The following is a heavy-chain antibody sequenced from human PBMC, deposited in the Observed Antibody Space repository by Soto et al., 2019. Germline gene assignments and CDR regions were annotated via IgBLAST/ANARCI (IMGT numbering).Heavy chain of an antibody. Sequence: GASVKVSCKASGYTFTSYGISWVRQAPGQGLEWMGWISAYNGNTNYAQKLQGRVAMTTDTSTSTAYMELSSLKTEDTAVYYCTTDDFPRIAASGAGYWGQGTLVTVSS. CDR3: TTDDFPRIAASGAGY. V-gene: IGHV1-18*01. D-gene: IGHD6-13*01. CDR2: ISAYNGNT. CDR1: GYTFTSYG. J-gene: IGHJ4*02.